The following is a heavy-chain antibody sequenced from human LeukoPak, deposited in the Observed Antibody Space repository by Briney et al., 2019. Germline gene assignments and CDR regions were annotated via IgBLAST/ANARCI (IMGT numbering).Heavy chain of an antibody. CDR1: GGSISSYY. CDR2: IYTSGST. CDR3: ARDWDSSSSGNYYYYYYMDV. Sequence: SETLSLTCTVSGGSISSYYWSWIRQPAGKGLEWIGRIYTSGSTNYNPSLKSRVTMSVDTSKNQFSLKLSSVTAADTAVYYCARDWDSSSSGNYYYYYYMDVWGKGTTVTVSS. V-gene: IGHV4-4*07. J-gene: IGHJ6*03. D-gene: IGHD6-6*01.